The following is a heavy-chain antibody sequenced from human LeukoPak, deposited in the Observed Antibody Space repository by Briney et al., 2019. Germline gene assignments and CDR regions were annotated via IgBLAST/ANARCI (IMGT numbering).Heavy chain of an antibody. CDR2: VYFSGST. CDR3: ARQNWGREWHFDL. D-gene: IGHD7-27*01. J-gene: IGHJ2*01. CDR1: GGSFNSGGYY. V-gene: IGHV4-39*01. Sequence: SETLSLTCTVSGGSFNSGGYYWVCIRQPPGQGLEWVGSVYFSGSTSYNPSLQSRGTIYIAMSKNPFYLNLSSVTAADPAIYYCARQNWGREWHFDLWGRGTLVTASS.